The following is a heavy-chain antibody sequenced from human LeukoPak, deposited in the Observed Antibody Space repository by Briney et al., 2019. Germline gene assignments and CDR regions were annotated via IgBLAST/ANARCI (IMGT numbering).Heavy chain of an antibody. CDR3: ARDSSLSGCFDP. D-gene: IGHD3-10*01. CDR2: IYTSGST. CDR1: GGSISSGSYY. Sequence: PSETLSLTCTVSGGSISSGSYYWSWIRQPAGKGLEWIGRIYTSGSTIYNPSLKSRVTISLDTSKNQSSLKLSSVTAADTAVYYCARDSSLSGCFDPWGQGTLVTVSS. V-gene: IGHV4-61*02. J-gene: IGHJ5*02.